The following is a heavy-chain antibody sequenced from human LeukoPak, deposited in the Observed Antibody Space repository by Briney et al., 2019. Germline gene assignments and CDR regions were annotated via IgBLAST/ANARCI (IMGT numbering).Heavy chain of an antibody. D-gene: IGHD2-2*01. J-gene: IGHJ5*01. V-gene: IGHV3-23*01. CDR3: AKEPREYCSSTSCPNWFDS. CDR2: ISNSGGST. Sequence: GGSLRLSCAASGFTFSSYAMSWVRQAPGKGLEWVSAISNSGGSTYYADSVKGRFTISRDNSENTLFLQMNSLRAEDTAVYYCAKEPREYCSSTSCPNWFDSWGQGTLVTVSS. CDR1: GFTFSSYA.